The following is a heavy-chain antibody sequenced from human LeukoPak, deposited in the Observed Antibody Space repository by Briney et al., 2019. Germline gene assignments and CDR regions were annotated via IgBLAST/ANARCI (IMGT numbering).Heavy chain of an antibody. CDR3: ARASEDSSTFHDY. CDR2: IYYSGST. CDR1: GGSISSYY. D-gene: IGHD6-13*01. Sequence: SETLPLTCTVSGGSISSYYWSWIRQPPGKGLEWIGYIYYSGSTNYKPSLKSRVTISVHTSKIQFSLKLSSVTAADTAVYYCARASEDSSTFHDYWGQGTLVTVSS. V-gene: IGHV4-59*01. J-gene: IGHJ4*02.